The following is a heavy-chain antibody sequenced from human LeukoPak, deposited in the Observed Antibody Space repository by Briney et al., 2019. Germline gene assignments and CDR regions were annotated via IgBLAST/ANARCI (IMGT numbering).Heavy chain of an antibody. V-gene: IGHV1-8*01. D-gene: IGHD4-23*01. CDR2: IHPNSGKT. CDR3: ARGHYGGNRYFDI. J-gene: IGHJ4*02. Sequence: ASVKVSCKASGYTFRSYEINWVRQAPGQGLAWVGWIHPNSGKTGYAQKFQGRVTMTRHTSTETAFMELSSLKFDDTAIFYCARGHYGGNRYFDIWGQGTLVTVSS. CDR1: GYTFRSYE.